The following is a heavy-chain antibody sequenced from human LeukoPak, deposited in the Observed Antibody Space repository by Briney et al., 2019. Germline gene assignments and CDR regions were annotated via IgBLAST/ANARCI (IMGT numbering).Heavy chain of an antibody. D-gene: IGHD1-7*01. CDR1: GGSISSYY. J-gene: IGHJ4*02. CDR2: IYYSGST. V-gene: IGHV4-59*12. CDR3: ARNSDGRRGDY. Sequence: SETLSLTCTVSGGSISSYYWSWIRQPPGKGLEWIGYIYYSGSTNYNPSLKSRVTISVDTSKNQFSLKLSSVTAADTAVYYCARNSDGRRGDYWGQGTLVTVSS.